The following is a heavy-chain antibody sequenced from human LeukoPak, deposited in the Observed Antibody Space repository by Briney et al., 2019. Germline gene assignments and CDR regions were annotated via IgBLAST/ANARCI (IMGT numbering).Heavy chain of an antibody. CDR3: ARVGMVREVMD. J-gene: IGHJ4*02. CDR2: INTDGSSI. Sequence: GGSLRLSCAASGFTFSSYWMHWVRQAPGKRLVWVSRINTDGSSISYADSVKGRFTISRDNAKNTLYLQMNSLRAEDTAMYYCARVGMVREVMDWGQGTLVTVSS. CDR1: GFTFSSYW. V-gene: IGHV3-74*01. D-gene: IGHD3-10*01.